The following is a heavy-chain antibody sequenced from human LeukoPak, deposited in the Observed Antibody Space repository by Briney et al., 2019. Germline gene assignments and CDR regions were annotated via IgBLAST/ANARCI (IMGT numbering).Heavy chain of an antibody. CDR1: GFTFSRHG. J-gene: IGHJ4*02. CDR3: VRNWGEDY. D-gene: IGHD7-27*01. Sequence: PGGSLRLSCAPSGFTFSRHGMHWVRQTPGKGLVWVSNINTDGSSTNYADSVKGRFAISRDNAKNTLYLQMDSLRAEDTAIYYCVRNWGEDYWGQGTLVTVSS. CDR2: INTDGSST. V-gene: IGHV3-74*01.